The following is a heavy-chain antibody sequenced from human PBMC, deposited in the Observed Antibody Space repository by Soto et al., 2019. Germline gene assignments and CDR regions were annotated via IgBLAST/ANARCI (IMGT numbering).Heavy chain of an antibody. V-gene: IGHV1-8*01. CDR3: ARMETFGSLNWFDP. J-gene: IGHJ5*02. Sequence: ASVKVSCKASGYSFTNNDVSWVRQATGQGLEWMGWMNPGSGDTGYAQKFQGRVTMTRDTSIATAYMELSSLRSDDTAIYYCARMETFGSLNWFDPWGQGTLVTVSS. CDR1: GYSFTNND. D-gene: IGHD3-16*01. CDR2: MNPGSGDT.